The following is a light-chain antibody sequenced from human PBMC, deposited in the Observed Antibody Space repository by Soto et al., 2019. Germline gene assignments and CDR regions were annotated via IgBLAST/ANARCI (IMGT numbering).Light chain of an antibody. CDR2: AAS. CDR3: QQYNSYSRT. V-gene: IGKV1-9*01. Sequence: DIQLTQSPSSLSASVGDRVTITCRASQSISSYLNWYHQKPGKAPKLLIYAASSMHTGVPSRFSGSGSGTEFTLTISSLQPDDFATYYCQQYNSYSRTFGQGTKVDI. CDR1: QSISSY. J-gene: IGKJ1*01.